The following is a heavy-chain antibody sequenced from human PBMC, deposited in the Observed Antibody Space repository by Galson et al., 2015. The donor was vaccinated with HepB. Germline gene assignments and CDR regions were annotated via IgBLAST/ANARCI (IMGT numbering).Heavy chain of an antibody. CDR3: ARGDFERAGSGTNRYYYSGMDV. D-gene: IGHD3-10*01. V-gene: IGHV3-33*01. CDR1: GFTFSTYG. J-gene: IGHJ6*02. Sequence: SLRLSCAASGFTFSTYGMHWVRQAPGKGLEWAAVIWHDGSNEYYADSVKGRFTISRDNSKNTLYLQMNSLRAEDTAVYYCARGDFERAGSGTNRYYYSGMDVWGQGTTVTASS. CDR2: IWHDGSNE.